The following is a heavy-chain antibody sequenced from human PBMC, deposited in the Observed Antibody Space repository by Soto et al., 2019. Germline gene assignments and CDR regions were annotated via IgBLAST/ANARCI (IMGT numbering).Heavy chain of an antibody. J-gene: IGHJ5*02. CDR3: ASHVGAEYYDFWSVLSLPFDP. Sequence: ASVKVSCKASGGTFSSYAISWVRQAPGQGLEWMGGIIPIFGTANYAQKFQGRVPITADESTSTAYMELSSLRSEDTAVYYCASHVGAEYYDFWSVLSLPFDPWGQGTLVTVSS. CDR2: IIPIFGTA. D-gene: IGHD3-3*01. CDR1: GGTFSSYA. V-gene: IGHV1-69*13.